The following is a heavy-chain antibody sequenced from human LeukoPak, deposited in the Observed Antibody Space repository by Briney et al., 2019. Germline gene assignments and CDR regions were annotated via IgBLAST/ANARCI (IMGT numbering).Heavy chain of an antibody. V-gene: IGHV3-23*01. Sequence: GGSLRLSCAASGFIFSSSGMSWVRQAPGKGLEWVSTISDNGGSTYYPDSVKGRFTISRGNSKNTLYLQMISLRAEDTAVYYCAKGAYYDLWGQGTLVTVSS. D-gene: IGHD3-22*01. CDR1: GFIFSSSG. CDR2: ISDNGGST. J-gene: IGHJ4*02. CDR3: AKGAYYDL.